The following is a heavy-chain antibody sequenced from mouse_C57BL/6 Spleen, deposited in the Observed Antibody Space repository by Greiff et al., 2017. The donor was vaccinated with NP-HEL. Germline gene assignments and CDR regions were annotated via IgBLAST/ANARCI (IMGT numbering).Heavy chain of an antibody. J-gene: IGHJ2*01. CDR2: IYPGSGST. V-gene: IGHV1-55*01. D-gene: IGHD2-3*01. CDR1: GYTFTSYW. Sequence: QVQLQQPGAELVKPGASVKMSCKASGYTFTSYWITWVKQRPGQGLEWIGDIYPGSGSTNYNEKFKSKATLTVDTSSSTAYMQLSSLTSEDSAVYYCARWGDGYYYFDYWGQGTTLTVSS. CDR3: ARWGDGYYYFDY.